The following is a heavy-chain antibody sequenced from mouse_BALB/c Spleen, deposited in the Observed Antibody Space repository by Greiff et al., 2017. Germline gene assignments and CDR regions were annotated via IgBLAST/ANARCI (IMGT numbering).Heavy chain of an antibody. Sequence: EVKLVESGPELVKPGASVKISCKASGYTFTDYNMHWVKQSHGKSLEWIGYIYPYNGGTGYNQKFKSKATLTVDNSSSTAYMELRSLTSEDSAVYYCARSYYRYDVFYWGQGTTLTVSS. CDR2: IYPYNGGT. J-gene: IGHJ2*01. CDR1: GYTFTDYN. D-gene: IGHD2-14*01. CDR3: ARSYYRYDVFY. V-gene: IGHV1S29*02.